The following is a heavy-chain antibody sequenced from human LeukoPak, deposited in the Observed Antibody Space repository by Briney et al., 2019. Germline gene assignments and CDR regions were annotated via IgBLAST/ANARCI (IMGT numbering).Heavy chain of an antibody. CDR2: ILYDGSDE. CDR1: GFTFSSYG. CDR3: AKDRSGPRGYYYYGMDV. D-gene: IGHD3-3*01. Sequence: GGSLRLSCAASGFTFSSYGMHWVRQAPGKGLEWVAFILYDGSDEYYADSVKGRFTISRDNSKNTLYLQMNSLRAEDTAVYYCAKDRSGPRGYYYYGMDVWGQGTTVSVS. J-gene: IGHJ6*02. V-gene: IGHV3-30*18.